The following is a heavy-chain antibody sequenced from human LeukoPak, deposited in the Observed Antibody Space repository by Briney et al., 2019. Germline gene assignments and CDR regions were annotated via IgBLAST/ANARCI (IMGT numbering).Heavy chain of an antibody. J-gene: IGHJ4*02. D-gene: IGHD2-15*01. CDR1: GYSFTRYW. CDR2: IYPGDSDT. V-gene: IGHV5-51*01. Sequence: GEALMLYCQGSGYSFTRYWIALVRQMPGKGLEWMGVIYPGDSDTRYSPSFQGQVTISAGKSISTAYLQWSSLKASDTAMDYCARHGISGFDYWGQGTLVTVSS. CDR3: ARHGISGFDY.